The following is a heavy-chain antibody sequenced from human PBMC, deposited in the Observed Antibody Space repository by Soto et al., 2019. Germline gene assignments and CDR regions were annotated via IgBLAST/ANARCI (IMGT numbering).Heavy chain of an antibody. J-gene: IGHJ4*02. Sequence: GGSLRLSCAASGFTFSSYGMHWVRQAPGKGLEWVAVISYDGSNKYYADSVKGRFTISRDNSKNTLYLQMNSLRAEDTAVYYCAKDHSSSSFDYWGQGTLVTVSS. CDR1: GFTFSSYG. V-gene: IGHV3-30*18. D-gene: IGHD6-6*01. CDR3: AKDHSSSSFDY. CDR2: ISYDGSNK.